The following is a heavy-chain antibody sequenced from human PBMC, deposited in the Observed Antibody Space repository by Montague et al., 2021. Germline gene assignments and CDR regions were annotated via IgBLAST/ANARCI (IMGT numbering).Heavy chain of an antibody. Sequence: LSFSSFSFPSRSSTINWVRQAPGKGLEWVSYISGKSSYIYYAASVKGRFTISRDNAKNSLFLQMNSLRAEDTAVYYCARENWGSGRAFDIWGQGTMVTVSS. CDR1: SFPSRSST. CDR2: ISGKSSYI. J-gene: IGHJ3*02. CDR3: ARENWGSGRAFDI. D-gene: IGHD3-10*01. V-gene: IGHV3-21*01.